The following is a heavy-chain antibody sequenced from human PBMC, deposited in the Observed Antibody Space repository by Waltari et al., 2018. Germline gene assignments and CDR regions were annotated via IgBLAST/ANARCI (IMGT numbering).Heavy chain of an antibody. D-gene: IGHD3-10*01. CDR2: IYYSGST. Sequence: TLSLTCTVSGGSISSSSYYWGWIRQPPGKGLEWIGSIYYSGSTYYNPSLKSRVTISVDTSKNQFSLKLSSVTAADTAVYYCARDGPITMVQGVIPSSRLNYFDYWGQGTLVTVSS. J-gene: IGHJ4*02. CDR3: ARDGPITMVQGVIPSSRLNYFDY. V-gene: IGHV4-39*07. CDR1: GGSISSSSYY.